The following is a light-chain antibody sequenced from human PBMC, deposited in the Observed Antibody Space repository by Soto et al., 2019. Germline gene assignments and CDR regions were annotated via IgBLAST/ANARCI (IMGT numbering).Light chain of an antibody. Sequence: EIVLTQSPGTLSFSPGERATLSFRASQSVSSNFLAWYQQKPGQAPRLLIYDASNRATGIPARFSGSGSGTDFTLTISSLEPEDFAVYYCQQRSNWPITFGKGTRLEIK. V-gene: IGKV3-11*01. J-gene: IGKJ5*01. CDR2: DAS. CDR1: QSVSSN. CDR3: QQRSNWPIT.